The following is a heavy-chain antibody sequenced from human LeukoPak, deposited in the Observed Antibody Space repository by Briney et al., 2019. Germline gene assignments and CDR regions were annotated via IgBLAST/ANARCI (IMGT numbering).Heavy chain of an antibody. J-gene: IGHJ4*02. V-gene: IGHV1-18*04. D-gene: IGHD3-16*02. CDR3: AREATFGGVIVDY. Sequence: ASVKVSCKASGYTFTSYFMHWVRQAPGQGLEWVGWISAYNGNTNYAQNLQGRVTMTTDTSTSTAYMELRSLRSDDTAVYYCAREATFGGVIVDYWGQGTLVTVSS. CDR2: ISAYNGNT. CDR1: GYTFTSYF.